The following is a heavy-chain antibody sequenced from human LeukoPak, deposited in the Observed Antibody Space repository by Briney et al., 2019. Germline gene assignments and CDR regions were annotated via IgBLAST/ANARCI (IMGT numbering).Heavy chain of an antibody. CDR2: IYHSGST. D-gene: IGHD4-17*01. Sequence: SKTLSLTCTVSGYSVSSGYYWGWIRQPPGKGLEWIGSIYHSGSTYYNPSLKSRVTISVDTSKNQFSLKLSSVTAADTAVYYCARGSTTVTTSFDYWGQGTLVTVSS. V-gene: IGHV4-38-2*02. CDR1: GYSVSSGYY. J-gene: IGHJ4*02. CDR3: ARGSTTVTTSFDY.